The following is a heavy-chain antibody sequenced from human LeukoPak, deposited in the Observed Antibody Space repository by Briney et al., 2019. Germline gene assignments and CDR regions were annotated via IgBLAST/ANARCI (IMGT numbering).Heavy chain of an antibody. CDR1: GGSISSHY. D-gene: IGHD5-18*01. J-gene: IGHJ4*02. CDR2: IYYSGSN. V-gene: IGHV4-59*11. CDR3: ARGRIDTAIFDY. Sequence: SETLSLTCTVSGGSISSHYWSCIRQPPGKGLEWIGYIYYSGSNNYNPSLKSRVTISVDTSKNQFSLKLSSVTAADTAVYYCARGRIDTAIFDYWGQGTLVTVSS.